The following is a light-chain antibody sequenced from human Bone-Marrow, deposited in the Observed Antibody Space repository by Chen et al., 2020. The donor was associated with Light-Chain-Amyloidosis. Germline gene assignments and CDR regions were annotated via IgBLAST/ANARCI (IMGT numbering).Light chain of an antibody. V-gene: IGLV2-14*01. CDR3: SSYTITNTLV. J-gene: IGLJ1*01. CDR2: EVT. Sequence: QSVLTQPASVSGSPGQSITISCTGTSSDVGGDNHVSWYQQHPDKAPKLMIYEVTNRPSWVPDRFSGTKSDNTASLTISGLKTEDEADYFCSSYTITNTLVFGSGTRVTVL. CDR1: SSDVGGDNH.